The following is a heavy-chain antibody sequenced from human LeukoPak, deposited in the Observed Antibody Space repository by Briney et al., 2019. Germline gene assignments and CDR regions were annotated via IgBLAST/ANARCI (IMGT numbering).Heavy chain of an antibody. CDR1: GGSISSYY. V-gene: IGHV4-39*07. J-gene: IGHJ5*02. CDR2: IYYSGST. CDR3: ARGIGYCSSTSCYKTDWFDP. Sequence: SETLSLTCIVSGGSISSYYWGWIRQPPGKGLEWIGSIYYSGSTYYNPSLKSRVTISVDTSKNQFSLKLSSVTAADTAVYYCARGIGYCSSTSCYKTDWFDPWGQGTLVTVSS. D-gene: IGHD2-2*02.